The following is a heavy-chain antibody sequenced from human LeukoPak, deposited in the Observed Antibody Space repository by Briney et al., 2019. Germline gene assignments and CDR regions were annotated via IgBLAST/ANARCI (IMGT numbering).Heavy chain of an antibody. Sequence: PSETLSLTCTVSVGSISSSSYYWGWIRQAPGKGLEWIGTICYGGSTYYNPSLKSRVTISVDTSKNQLSLKLSSVTAADTAVYFCARQGREWVAFDIWGQGTMVTVSS. J-gene: IGHJ3*02. CDR2: ICYGGST. CDR1: VGSISSSSYY. D-gene: IGHD2-8*01. V-gene: IGHV4-39*01. CDR3: ARQGREWVAFDI.